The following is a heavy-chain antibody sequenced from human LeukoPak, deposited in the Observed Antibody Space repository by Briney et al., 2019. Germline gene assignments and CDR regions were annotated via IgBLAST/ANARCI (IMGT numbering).Heavy chain of an antibody. V-gene: IGHV4-59*01. CDR3: ARGSIEGPGISAFDI. D-gene: IGHD6-19*01. Sequence: SETLSLTCTVSIGSTSTYYSRCLRHSPGRGLEWIGHNYYSGSTSYNPYLKSRDAISVDTTKNHISLKLRSVTAAETAVYYCARGSIEGPGISAFDICGQGKMITVSS. J-gene: IGHJ3*02. CDR1: IGSTSTYY. CDR2: NYYSGST.